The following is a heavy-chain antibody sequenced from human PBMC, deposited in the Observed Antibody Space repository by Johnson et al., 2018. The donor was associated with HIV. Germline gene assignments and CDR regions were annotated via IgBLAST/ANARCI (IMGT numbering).Heavy chain of an antibody. CDR1: GFTFSNYA. D-gene: IGHD6-13*01. CDR2: ISYDGSNK. V-gene: IGHV3-30-3*01. Sequence: QVQLVESGGGVVQPGRSLRLSCAASGFTFSNYAMHWVRQAPGKGLEWVAVISYDGSNKYYADSVKGRFTISRDSSKNSLYLQMNSLRGEDTAVYYCAREWYSRSPAAFDIWGQGTMVTVSS. CDR3: AREWYSRSPAAFDI. J-gene: IGHJ3*02.